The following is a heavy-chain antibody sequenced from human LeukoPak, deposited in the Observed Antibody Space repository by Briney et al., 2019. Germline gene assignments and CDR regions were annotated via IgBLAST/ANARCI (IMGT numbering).Heavy chain of an antibody. CDR3: ARRSYSSSWMGAFDI. CDR1: GYRFNSYW. D-gene: IGHD6-13*01. Sequence: GESLKISCKGSGYRFNSYWIGWVRQMPGKGLEWMGIVYPGDPDTRYSPSFQGQVTISADKAISTAYLLWSSLKASDTAMYYCARRSYSSSWMGAFDIWGQGTMVTVSS. J-gene: IGHJ3*02. CDR2: VYPGDPDT. V-gene: IGHV5-51*01.